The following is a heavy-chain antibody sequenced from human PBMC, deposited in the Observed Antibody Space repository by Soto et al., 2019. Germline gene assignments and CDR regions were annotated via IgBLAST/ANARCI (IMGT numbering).Heavy chain of an antibody. J-gene: IGHJ2*01. V-gene: IGHV3-72*01. CDR2: IRKKANSYST. CDR1: GFTFSDHY. Sequence: EVQLVESGGGLVQPGGSLRLSCAASGFTFSDHYMDWVRQAPGKGPEWVGRIRKKANSYSTEYAASVKGRFIISRDDSKNSLYLQMNSLETEDTAVYYCTSAGTVRGHGNLDLWGRGTEVTVSS. CDR3: TSAGTVRGHGNLDL. D-gene: IGHD1-1*01.